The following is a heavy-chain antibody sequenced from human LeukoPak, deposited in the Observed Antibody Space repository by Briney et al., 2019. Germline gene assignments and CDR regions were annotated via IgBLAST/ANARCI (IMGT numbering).Heavy chain of an antibody. CDR3: ATSIAVAAFFDY. CDR1: GFTFSSYA. Sequence: GGSLRLSCAASGFTFSSYAMHWVRQAPGKGLEWVAVISYDGSNKYYADSVKGRFTISRDNSKNTLYLQMNSLRAEDMAVYYCATSIAVAAFFDYWGQGTLVTVSS. CDR2: ISYDGSNK. V-gene: IGHV3-30-3*01. D-gene: IGHD6-19*01. J-gene: IGHJ4*02.